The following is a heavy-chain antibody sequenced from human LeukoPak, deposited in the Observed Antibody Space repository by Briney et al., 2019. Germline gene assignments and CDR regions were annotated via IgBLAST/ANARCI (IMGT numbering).Heavy chain of an antibody. D-gene: IGHD2-2*01. CDR2: ISAYNGNT. Sequence: ASVKVSCKASGYTFTSYGISWVRQAPGQGLEWMGWISAYNGNTNYAQKLQGRVTMTTDTSTSTAYVELRSLRSDDTAVYYCARDLAWGIVVVPAAVSFDYWGQGTLVTVSS. CDR1: GYTFTSYG. V-gene: IGHV1-18*01. J-gene: IGHJ4*02. CDR3: ARDLAWGIVVVPAAVSFDY.